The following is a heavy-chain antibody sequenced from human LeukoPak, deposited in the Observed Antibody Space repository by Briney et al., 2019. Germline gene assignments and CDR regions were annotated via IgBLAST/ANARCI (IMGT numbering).Heavy chain of an antibody. CDR3: ARAVEIRNWSGS. CDR2: ISPGRTYM. J-gene: IGHJ5*01. CDR1: GFTFSTYS. D-gene: IGHD6-19*01. Sequence: GGSLRLSCAASGFTFSTYSMNWVRQAPGKGLGWVSSISPGRTYMFYADSVKGRFTISRDNARNSLYLQMNSLRAEDTAVYYCARAVEIRNWSGSWGQGTLVTVSS. V-gene: IGHV3-21*01.